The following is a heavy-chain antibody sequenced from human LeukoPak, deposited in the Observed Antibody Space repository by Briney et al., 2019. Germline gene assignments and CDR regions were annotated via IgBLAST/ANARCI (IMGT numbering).Heavy chain of an antibody. D-gene: IGHD3-16*01. CDR2: ILYSGST. CDR1: GGSISSSSYH. V-gene: IGHV4-39*02. J-gene: IGHJ6*03. CDR3: ARLRGIYPTQYFFYYYMDV. Sequence: PSETLSLTCTVSGGSISSSSYHWGWIRQPPGKGLEWIGSILYSGSTYYIPSLKSRVTMSVDTSKNHFSLKLSSVAAADTAVYFCARLRGIYPTQYFFYYYMDVWGRGTTVTISS.